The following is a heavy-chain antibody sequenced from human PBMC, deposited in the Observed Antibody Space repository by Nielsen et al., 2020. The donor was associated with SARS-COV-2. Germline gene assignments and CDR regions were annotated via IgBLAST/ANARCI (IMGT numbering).Heavy chain of an antibody. Sequence: GSLRLSCEASGFTISRYGMHWVRQAPGKGPEWVTIISYDGSVKYYADSVKGRFTISTDLSNNTLYLQMNSLRVEDTAIYYCTKGAQLGDYWGQGTLVTVSS. J-gene: IGHJ4*02. CDR2: ISYDGSVK. CDR1: GFTISRYG. V-gene: IGHV3-30*18. CDR3: TKGAQLGDY. D-gene: IGHD6-13*01.